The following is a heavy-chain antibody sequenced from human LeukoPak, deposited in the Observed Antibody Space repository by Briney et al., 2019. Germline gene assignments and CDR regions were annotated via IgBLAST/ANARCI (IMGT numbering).Heavy chain of an antibody. CDR1: GFTFSTYG. Sequence: GGSLRLSCAASGFTFSTYGIHWVRQAPGKGLEWVANIKQDGSEKYYVDSVKGRFTISRDNAKNSLYLQMNSLRAEDTAVYYCARELGRYYMDVWGKGTTVTVSS. CDR3: ARELGRYYMDV. J-gene: IGHJ6*03. V-gene: IGHV3-7*01. CDR2: IKQDGSEK.